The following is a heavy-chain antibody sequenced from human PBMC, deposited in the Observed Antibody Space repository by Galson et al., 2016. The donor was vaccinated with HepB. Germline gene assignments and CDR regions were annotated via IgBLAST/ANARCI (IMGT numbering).Heavy chain of an antibody. CDR1: GFTFSSSS. CDR3: AKGGDSDN. J-gene: IGHJ4*02. CDR2: IDGKDDTT. Sequence: SLRLSCAASGFTFSSSSMSWVRQAPGKGLEWVSSIDGKDDTTYYADSVKGRFTISRDSSKNILSLQMNSLRADDTAVYHCAKGGDSDNWGQGTLVTVSS. V-gene: IGHV3-23*01. D-gene: IGHD2-21*02.